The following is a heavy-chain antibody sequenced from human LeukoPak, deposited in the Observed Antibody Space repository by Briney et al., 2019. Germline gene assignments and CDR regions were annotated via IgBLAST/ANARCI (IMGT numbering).Heavy chain of an antibody. CDR1: GGSTSSYY. CDR3: ASYGMDV. CDR2: IYYSGST. J-gene: IGHJ6*02. Sequence: SETLSLTCTVSGGSTSSYYWSWIRQPPGKGLEWIGYIYYSGSTNYNPSLKSRVTISVDTSKNQFSLKLSSVTAADTAVYYCASYGMDVGGQGTTVTVSS. V-gene: IGHV4-59*01.